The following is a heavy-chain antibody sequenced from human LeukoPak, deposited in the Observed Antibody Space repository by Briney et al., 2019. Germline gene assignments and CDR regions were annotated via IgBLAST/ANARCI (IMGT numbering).Heavy chain of an antibody. CDR1: GFTVSSNY. V-gene: IGHV3-66*01. J-gene: IGHJ4*02. CDR2: IYSGGST. CDR3: ARALIAVADFDY. D-gene: IGHD6-19*01. Sequence: GGSLRLSCAASGFTVSSNYMSWVRQAPGKGLEWVSVIYSGGSTYYADSVKGRFTISRDNSKNTLYLQMNSLRAEDTAVYYCARALIAVADFDYWGQGTLVTVSS.